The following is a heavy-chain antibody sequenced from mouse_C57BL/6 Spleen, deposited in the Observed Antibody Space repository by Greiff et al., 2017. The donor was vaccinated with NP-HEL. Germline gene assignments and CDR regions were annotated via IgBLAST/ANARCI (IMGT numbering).Heavy chain of an antibody. V-gene: IGHV1-82*01. CDR1: GYAFSSSW. CDR3: ARSPITTVEGDY. Sequence: QVQLKQSGPELVKPGASVKISCKASGYAFSSSWMNWVKQRPGKGLEWIGRIYPGDGDTNYNGKFKGKATLTADKSSSTAYMQLSSLTSEDSAVYFCARSPITTVEGDYWGQGTTLTVSS. CDR2: IYPGDGDT. D-gene: IGHD1-1*01. J-gene: IGHJ2*01.